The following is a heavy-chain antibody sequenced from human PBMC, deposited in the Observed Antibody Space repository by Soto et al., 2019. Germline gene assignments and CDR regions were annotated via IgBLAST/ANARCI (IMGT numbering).Heavy chain of an antibody. V-gene: IGHV3-30-3*01. CDR2: ISYDGTNK. CDR3: ARDPKTSGGQHWAFNYFDS. Sequence: GGSLRLSCAASGFSFSISPMHWVRQAPGKGPEWVALISYDGTNKFYADSVRGRFTISRDNSKSTLYLQVDSLRPEDAAVYYCARDPKTSGGQHWAFNYFDSWGQGTLVTVSA. J-gene: IGHJ4*02. D-gene: IGHD7-27*01. CDR1: GFSFSISP.